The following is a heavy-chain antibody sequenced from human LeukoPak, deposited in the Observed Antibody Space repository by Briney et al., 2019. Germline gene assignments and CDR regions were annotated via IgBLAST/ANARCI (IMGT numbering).Heavy chain of an antibody. Sequence: SETLSLTCTVSGVSISTYYWSWIRQRAGKGLEWIGRIFSSGSTNYNPSLKSRVTMSVDTSKNQFSLKPSSVTAADTAVYYCARDGGYSYGLWGQGTLVTVSS. CDR1: GVSISTYY. CDR2: IFSSGST. J-gene: IGHJ4*02. CDR3: ARDGGYSYGL. V-gene: IGHV4-4*07. D-gene: IGHD5-18*01.